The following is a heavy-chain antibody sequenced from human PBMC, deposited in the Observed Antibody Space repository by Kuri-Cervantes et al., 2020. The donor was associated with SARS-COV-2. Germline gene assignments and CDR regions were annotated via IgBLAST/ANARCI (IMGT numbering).Heavy chain of an antibody. CDR1: GDSVSSKIAA. V-gene: IGHV6-1*01. CDR3: ARGTNWPPDGWFDP. Sequence: SCAISGDSVSSKIAAWSWIRQSPSRGLEWLGRTYYRSKWYDDYAVSVKSRISINPDTSKNQFSLHLNSVTPEDTAVYYCARGTNWPPDGWFDPWGQGTLVTVSS. J-gene: IGHJ5*02. CDR2: TYYRSKWYD. D-gene: IGHD7-27*01.